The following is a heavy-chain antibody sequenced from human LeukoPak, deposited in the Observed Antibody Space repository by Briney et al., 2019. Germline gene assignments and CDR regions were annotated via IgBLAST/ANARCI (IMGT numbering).Heavy chain of an antibody. CDR2: IYYSGST. CDR1: GGSISSSSYS. J-gene: IGHJ4*02. V-gene: IGHV4-39*01. CDR3: ARPDYYDATPLGDY. Sequence: SETLSRTCTVSGGSISSSSYSWGWIRQPPGKGLEWIGSIYYSGSTYYTPSLKSRVTISVDTSKNQFSLKLSSVTAADTAVYYCARPDYYDATPLGDYWGQGTLVTVSS. D-gene: IGHD3-22*01.